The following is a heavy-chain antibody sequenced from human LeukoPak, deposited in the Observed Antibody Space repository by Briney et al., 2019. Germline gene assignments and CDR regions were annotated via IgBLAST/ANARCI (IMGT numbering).Heavy chain of an antibody. D-gene: IGHD6-19*01. V-gene: IGHV3-7*01. CDR2: IKQDGSEK. J-gene: IGHJ3*02. CDR3: ARDFFSGWYDHDAFDI. Sequence: GGSPRLSCAASGFTFSSYWMSWVRQAPGKGLEWVANIKQDGSEKYYVDSVKGRFTISRDNAKNSLYLQMNSLRAEDTAVYYCARDFFSGWYDHDAFDIWGQGTMVTVSS. CDR1: GFTFSSYW.